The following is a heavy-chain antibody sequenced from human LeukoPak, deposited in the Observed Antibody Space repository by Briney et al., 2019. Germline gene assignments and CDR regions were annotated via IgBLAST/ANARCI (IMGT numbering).Heavy chain of an antibody. Sequence: PSETLSLTCTVSGGSISSPYWNWIRQPPGKGLEWIGYVYSSGSTNYNPSLKSRVTISVDTSKNQFSLKLSSVTAADTAVYYCARWGWAAHIDYWGQGTLVTVSS. CDR1: GGSISSPY. J-gene: IGHJ4*02. V-gene: IGHV4-59*08. CDR2: VYSSGST. CDR3: ARWGWAAHIDY. D-gene: IGHD6-19*01.